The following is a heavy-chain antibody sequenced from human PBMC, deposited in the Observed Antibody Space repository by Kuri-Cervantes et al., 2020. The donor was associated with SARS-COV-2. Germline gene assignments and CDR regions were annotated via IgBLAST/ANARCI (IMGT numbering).Heavy chain of an antibody. CDR3: AKDDYSGGYNFDY. CDR1: GFTFSSYA. D-gene: IGHD1-26*01. J-gene: IGHJ4*02. Sequence: GESLKISCAASGFTFSSYAMSWVRQAPGKGLEWVSAISGSGGSTYYADSVKGRFTISRDNSKNTLYLQMNSLRAEDTAVYYCAKDDYSGGYNFDYWGQGTLVTVSS. CDR2: ISGSGGST. V-gene: IGHV3-23*01.